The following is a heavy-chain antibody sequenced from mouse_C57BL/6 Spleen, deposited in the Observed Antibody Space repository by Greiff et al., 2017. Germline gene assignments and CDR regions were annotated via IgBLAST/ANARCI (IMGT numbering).Heavy chain of an antibody. J-gene: IGHJ2*01. CDR3: ARSRSSPFDY. V-gene: IGHV7-3*01. CDR2: IRNKANGYTT. D-gene: IGHD1-1*01. Sequence: EVHLVESGGGLVQPGGSLSLSCAASGFTFTAYYMSWVRQPPGKALEWLGFIRNKANGYTTEYSASVKGRFTISRDNSQSILYLQMNALRAGDSATYYCARSRSSPFDYWGQGTTLTVSS. CDR1: GFTFTAYY.